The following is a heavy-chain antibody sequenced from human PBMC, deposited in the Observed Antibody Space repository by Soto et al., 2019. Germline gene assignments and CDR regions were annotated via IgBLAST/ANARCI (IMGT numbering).Heavy chain of an antibody. CDR1: GGSVSGYH. D-gene: IGHD1-26*01. CDR2: INNNGNT. Sequence: SETLSLTCNVSGGSVSGYHWSWIRQPPGKGLEWIGYINNNGNTDYNPSLESRFTISRDNARNSLNLQMNSLRAEDTAVYYCARDIPKGACYLDYWGQGTLVTVS. V-gene: IGHV4-4*08. CDR3: ARDIPKGACYLDY. J-gene: IGHJ4*02.